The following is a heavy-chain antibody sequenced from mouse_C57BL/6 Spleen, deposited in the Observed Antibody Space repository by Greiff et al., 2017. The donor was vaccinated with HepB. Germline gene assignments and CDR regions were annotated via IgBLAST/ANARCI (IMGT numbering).Heavy chain of an antibody. CDR1: GYTFTDYY. V-gene: IGHV1-26*01. CDR2: INPNNGGT. D-gene: IGHD1-1*01. CDR3: ARMGYGSSFEVDY. Sequence: VQLQQSGPELVKPGASVKISCKASGYTFTDYYMNWVKQSHGKSLEWIGDINPNNGGTSYNQKFKGKATLTVDKSSSTAYMELRSLTSEDSAVYYCARMGYGSSFEVDYWGQGTTLTVSS. J-gene: IGHJ2*01.